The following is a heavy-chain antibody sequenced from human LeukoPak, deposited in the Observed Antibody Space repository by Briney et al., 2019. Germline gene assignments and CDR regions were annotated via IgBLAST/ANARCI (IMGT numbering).Heavy chain of an antibody. CDR1: GFTFSSYA. V-gene: IGHV3-23*01. D-gene: IGHD6-13*01. Sequence: GGSLRLSCAASGFTFSSYAMSWVRQAPGKGLEWVSAISGGGGSTYSADSVKGRFTISRDNSKNTLYLQTNSLRAEDTAVYYCAKDRGIAAANTWAYWGQGTLVTVSS. CDR3: AKDRGIAAANTWAY. J-gene: IGHJ4*02. CDR2: ISGGGGST.